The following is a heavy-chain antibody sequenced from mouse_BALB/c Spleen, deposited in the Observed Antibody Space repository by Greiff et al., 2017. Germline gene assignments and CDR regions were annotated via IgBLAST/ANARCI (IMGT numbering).Heavy chain of an antibody. J-gene: IGHJ2*01. CDR1: GFSLTGYG. CDR2: IWGDGST. V-gene: IGHV2-6-7*01. Sequence: VQVVESGPGLVAPSQSLSITCTVSGFSLTGYGVNWVRQPPGKGLEWLGMIWGDGSTDYNSALKSRLSISKDNSKSQVFLKMNSLQTDDTARYYCARARYDGYYDYWGQGTTLTVSS. D-gene: IGHD2-3*01. CDR3: ARARYDGYYDY.